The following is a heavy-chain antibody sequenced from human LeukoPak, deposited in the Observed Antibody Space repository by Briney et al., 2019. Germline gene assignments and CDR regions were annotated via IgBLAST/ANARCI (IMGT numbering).Heavy chain of an antibody. J-gene: IGHJ3*02. CDR2: INPSGGST. CDR1: GYTFTSYY. Sequence: ASVKVSCKASGYTFTSYYMHWVRQAPGQGLEWMGIINPSGGSTSYAQKFQGRVTMTRDTSTSTVYMELSSLRSEDTAVYYCARRPGNSGSYLGAFDIWGQGTMVTVSS. CDR3: ARRPGNSGSYLGAFDI. D-gene: IGHD1-26*01. V-gene: IGHV1-46*01.